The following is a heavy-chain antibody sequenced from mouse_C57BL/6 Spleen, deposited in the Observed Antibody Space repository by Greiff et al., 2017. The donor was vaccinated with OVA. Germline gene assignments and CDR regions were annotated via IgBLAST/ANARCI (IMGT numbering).Heavy chain of an antibody. CDR2: IHPNSGST. D-gene: IGHD1-1*01. Sequence: VQLQQPGAELVKPGASVKLSCKASGYTFTSYWMHWVKQRPGQGLEWIGMIHPNSGSTNYNEKFKSKATLTVDKSSSTAYMQLSSLTSEDSAVYDCARDAPIYYGSSHWYFDVWGTGTTVTVSS. CDR3: ARDAPIYYGSSHWYFDV. V-gene: IGHV1-64*01. J-gene: IGHJ1*03. CDR1: GYTFTSYW.